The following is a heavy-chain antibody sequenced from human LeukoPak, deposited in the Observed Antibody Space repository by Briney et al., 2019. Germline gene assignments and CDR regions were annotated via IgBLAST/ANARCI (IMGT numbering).Heavy chain of an antibody. CDR2: IHRSGSP. J-gene: IGHJ5*02. CDR3: ARDPGYCSGGSCLRFDP. CDR1: LDSTTSNF. V-gene: IGHV4/OR15-8*01. Sequence: PSETLSLTCTVSLDSTTSNFWRWVRQPPGKGLEWVGEIHRSGSPNYNPSLQSRVTISIDRSRNQIALELSSVTAADTAVYYCARDPGYCSGGSCLRFDPWGQGTLVTVSS. D-gene: IGHD2-15*01.